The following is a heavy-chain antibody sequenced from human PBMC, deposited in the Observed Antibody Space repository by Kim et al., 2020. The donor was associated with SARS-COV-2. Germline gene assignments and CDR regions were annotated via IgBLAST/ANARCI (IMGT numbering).Heavy chain of an antibody. J-gene: IGHJ4*02. CDR1: GFNFGSYW. D-gene: IGHD3-10*01. CDR2: INPDGSEI. Sequence: GGSLRLSCAASGFNFGSYWMHWVRQVPGKGLVWVSHINPDGSEINHGDPVKGRFTTSRDNAKDTLYLEMNSLREDDTAVYYCARDPVRTATGWGQGTLVTVSS. V-gene: IGHV3-74*01. CDR3: ARDPVRTATG.